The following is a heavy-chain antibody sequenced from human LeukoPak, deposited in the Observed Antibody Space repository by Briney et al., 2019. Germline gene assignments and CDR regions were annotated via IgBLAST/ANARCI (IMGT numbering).Heavy chain of an antibody. V-gene: IGHV3-23*01. CDR3: ARGLSGYASSLGY. Sequence: PGGSLRLSCAASGFTFSRYWMSWVRQAPGKGLQWVSSISGSGDRTYYADSVKGRFTISRDNSKNTLYLQMNSLRAEDTAVYYCARGLSGYASSLGYWGQGTLVTVSA. CDR1: GFTFSRYW. CDR2: ISGSGDRT. D-gene: IGHD6-6*01. J-gene: IGHJ4*02.